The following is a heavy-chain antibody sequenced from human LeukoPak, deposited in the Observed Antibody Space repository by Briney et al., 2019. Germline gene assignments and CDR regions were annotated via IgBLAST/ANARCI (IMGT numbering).Heavy chain of an antibody. J-gene: IGHJ5*02. CDR3: AGKPYNVGTYYNNWFDP. CDR1: GLTFSSYG. Sequence: GGSLRLSCAASGLTFSSYGFHWVRQSPGKGLEWVAVISNHGSNRYYADSVKGRFTISRDNSENTVFLQMNSLRPEDTALYYCAGKPYNVGTYYNNWFDPWGQGTRVTVSS. V-gene: IGHV3-30*02. CDR2: ISNHGSNR. D-gene: IGHD3-10*01.